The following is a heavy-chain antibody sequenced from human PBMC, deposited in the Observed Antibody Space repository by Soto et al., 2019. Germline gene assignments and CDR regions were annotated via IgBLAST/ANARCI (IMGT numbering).Heavy chain of an antibody. CDR2: LSGSGDTT. V-gene: IGHV3-23*01. Sequence: EVPLLESGGGLVQPGGSLRLSCAASGFTFSTYAMTWIRQAPGKGLEWVSTLSGSGDTTYYADSVKGRFSISRDNSKNTLFLQMNSLRVEDTAVYYCANSPLLLGSTFDSWGQGTLVTVSS. D-gene: IGHD2-8*02. CDR3: ANSPLLLGSTFDS. CDR1: GFTFSTYA. J-gene: IGHJ4*02.